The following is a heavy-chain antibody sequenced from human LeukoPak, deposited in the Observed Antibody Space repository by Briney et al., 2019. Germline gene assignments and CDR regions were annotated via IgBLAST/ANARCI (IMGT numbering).Heavy chain of an antibody. V-gene: IGHV3-23*01. CDR1: GFTFSSYA. D-gene: IGHD2-15*01. Sequence: TGGSLRLSCAASGFTFSSYAMSWVRQAPGKGLEWVSAISGSGGSTYYADSVKGRFTISRDNSKNTLYLQMNSLRAEDTAVYYCAKDIVVVVATGGDAFDIWGQGTMVTVSS. CDR2: ISGSGGST. J-gene: IGHJ3*02. CDR3: AKDIVVVVATGGDAFDI.